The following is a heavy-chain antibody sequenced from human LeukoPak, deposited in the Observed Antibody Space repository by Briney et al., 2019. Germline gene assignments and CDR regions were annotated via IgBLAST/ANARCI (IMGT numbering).Heavy chain of an antibody. J-gene: IGHJ4*02. V-gene: IGHV1-2*02. CDR3: ARSDVLCSTTACYTIDS. CDR2: INPNSGRT. Sequence: ASVKVSCKGSGFTFTDSYMHWVRQAPGQGLEWMGWINPNSGRTNSAQRFQGRVTMTTDTSVSTAYMELTRLRSDDTAVYYGARSDVLCSTTACYTIDSWGQGTLVTVSS. D-gene: IGHD2-2*02. CDR1: GFTFTDSY.